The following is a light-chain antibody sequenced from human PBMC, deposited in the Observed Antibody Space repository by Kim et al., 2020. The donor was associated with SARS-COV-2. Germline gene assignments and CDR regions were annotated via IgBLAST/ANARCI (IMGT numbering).Light chain of an antibody. CDR2: DAS. V-gene: IGKV3-11*01. J-gene: IGKJ4*01. Sequence: PGERATLACRASQRINIDVAWYQQKPGRSPRLRIYDASKRVSGVPARFSGSGSGIDFALTINGLEPEDFAVYYCQQHATWPPALTFGGGTKVDIK. CDR3: QQHATWPPALT. CDR1: QRINID.